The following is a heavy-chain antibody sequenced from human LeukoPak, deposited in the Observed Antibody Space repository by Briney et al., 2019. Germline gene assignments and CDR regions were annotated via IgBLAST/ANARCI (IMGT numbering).Heavy chain of an antibody. CDR2: ISAYNGNT. CDR1: GYTFTSYG. CDR3: ARSATIFGVVPAYMDV. J-gene: IGHJ6*03. D-gene: IGHD3-3*01. V-gene: IGHV1-18*01. Sequence: ASVKVSCKASGYTFTSYGISWVRQAPGQGLEWMGWISAYNGNTNYAQKLQGRVTMTTDTSTSTAYMELRSLRSDDTAVYYCARSATIFGVVPAYMDVWGKGTTVTLSS.